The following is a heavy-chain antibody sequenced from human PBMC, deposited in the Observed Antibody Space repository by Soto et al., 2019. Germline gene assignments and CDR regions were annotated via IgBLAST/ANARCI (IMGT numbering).Heavy chain of an antibody. CDR3: ARVEDYFDSSGYDH. V-gene: IGHV1-18*04. CDR1: GYSVTNYG. Sequence: ASVKVSGKVSGYSVTNYGVTWVRQAPGQGLEWMGWISAYNGDTHYAQNLQGRLTMTTDTSTSTGYMELRALGSDDTAVYFCARVEDYFDSSGYDHWGQGTLVTVSS. D-gene: IGHD3-22*01. CDR2: ISAYNGDT. J-gene: IGHJ1*01.